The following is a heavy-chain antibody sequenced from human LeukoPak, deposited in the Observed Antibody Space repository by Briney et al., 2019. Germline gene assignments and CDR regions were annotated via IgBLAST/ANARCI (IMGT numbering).Heavy chain of an antibody. V-gene: IGHV3-21*01. CDR3: ASPLAGYCSSTSCADDAFDI. J-gene: IGHJ3*02. Sequence: GGSLRLYCAASGFTFSSYSMNWVRQAPGKGLEWVSSISSSSYIYYADSVKGRFTISRDNAKNSLYLQMNSLRAEDTAVYYCASPLAGYCSSTSCADDAFDIWGQGTMVTVSS. D-gene: IGHD2-2*01. CDR1: GFTFSSYS. CDR2: ISSSSYI.